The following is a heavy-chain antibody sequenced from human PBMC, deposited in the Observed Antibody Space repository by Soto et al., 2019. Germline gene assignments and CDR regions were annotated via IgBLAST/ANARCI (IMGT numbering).Heavy chain of an antibody. CDR2: ISYDGSNT. Sequence: GGSLILSCAASGFTFRSYCRHWVRQAPGKGLEWVAIISYDGSNTYYADSVKGRFTISRDNSKNTLYLQMNSLRAEDTSVYYCAKEGGLSGSYYISSSYYFDYWGQGTLVTVSS. CDR1: GFTFRSYC. V-gene: IGHV3-30*18. D-gene: IGHD1-26*01. CDR3: AKEGGLSGSYYISSSYYFDY. J-gene: IGHJ4*02.